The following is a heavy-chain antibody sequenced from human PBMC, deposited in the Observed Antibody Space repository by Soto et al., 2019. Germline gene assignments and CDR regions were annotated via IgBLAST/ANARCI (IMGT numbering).Heavy chain of an antibody. CDR1: GYTFTSYY. V-gene: IGHV1-46*01. J-gene: IGHJ5*02. D-gene: IGHD3-10*01. CDR2: INPSGGST. CDR3: ARDPGSGSYRPNWFDP. Sequence: QVQLVQSGAEVKKPGASVKVSCKASGYTFTSYYMHWVRQAPEQGLERMGIINPSGGSTSYAQKFQGRVTMTRDMSTSTVYMELSCLRSEHTAVYYCARDPGSGSYRPNWFDPWGQGTLVNVSS.